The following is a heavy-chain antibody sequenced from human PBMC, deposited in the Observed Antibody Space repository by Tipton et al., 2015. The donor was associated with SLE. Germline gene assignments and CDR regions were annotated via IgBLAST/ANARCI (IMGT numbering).Heavy chain of an antibody. CDR2: FYYSGST. V-gene: IGHV4-59*01. CDR3: ARVPVARHYFDY. CDR1: GGSMSTYY. J-gene: IGHJ4*02. Sequence: TLSLTCSVSGGSMSTYYWNWIRQFPGKGLEWIGYFYYSGSTNYNPSLKSRVTISLDKSKNQFSLKLSSVTAADTAVYYCARVPVARHYFDYWGQGTLVTVSS. D-gene: IGHD2-15*01.